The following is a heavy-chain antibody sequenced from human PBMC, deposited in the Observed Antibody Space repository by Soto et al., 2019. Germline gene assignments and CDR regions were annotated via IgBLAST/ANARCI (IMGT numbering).Heavy chain of an antibody. Sequence: ASVKVSCKASGYTFTSYDMHSVRQAPGQRLEWMGWINAGNGNTKYSQKLQGRVTITRDTSASTAYMALSSLRSEDTAVYYCARHPIRHFGLDYWGQGTRVTVSS. D-gene: IGHD3-3*01. CDR2: INAGNGNT. J-gene: IGHJ4*02. CDR1: GYTFTSYD. V-gene: IGHV1-3*01. CDR3: ARHPIRHFGLDY.